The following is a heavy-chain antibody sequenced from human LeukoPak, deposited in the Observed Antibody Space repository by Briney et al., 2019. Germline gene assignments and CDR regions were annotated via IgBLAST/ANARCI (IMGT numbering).Heavy chain of an antibody. CDR1: EFTFSTYA. V-gene: IGHV3-30*04. D-gene: IGHD6-19*01. J-gene: IGHJ4*02. CDR3: ARRSGIAVAGAFDY. CDR2: ISRDGLDT. Sequence: GGSLRLSCAASEFTFSTYAMHWVRQAPGKGPEWVAVISRDGLDTYYADSVRGRFTISRDNSKNTLYLQMSSLRAEDTAVYYCARRSGIAVAGAFDYWGQGTLVTVSS.